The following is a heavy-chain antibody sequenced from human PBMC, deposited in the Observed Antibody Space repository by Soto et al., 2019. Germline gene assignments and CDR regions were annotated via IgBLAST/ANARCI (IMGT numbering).Heavy chain of an antibody. J-gene: IGHJ6*02. CDR3: ASRNYGDYYYYYGMDV. CDR1: GYTFTSYG. V-gene: IGHV1-18*01. D-gene: IGHD4-17*01. CDR2: ISAYNGNT. Sequence: QVQLVQSGAEVKKPGASVKVSCKASGYTFTSYGISWVRQAPGQGLEWMGWISAYNGNTNYAQKLQGRVTMTTDTSTSTAYVELRSLRSDDTAVYYCASRNYGDYYYYYGMDVWGQGTTVTVSS.